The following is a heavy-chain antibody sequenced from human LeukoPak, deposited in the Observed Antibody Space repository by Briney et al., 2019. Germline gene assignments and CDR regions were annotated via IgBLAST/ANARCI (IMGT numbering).Heavy chain of an antibody. D-gene: IGHD3-10*01. CDR1: GYTFTDYY. CDR2: VNPKTGVT. Sequence: ASVKVSCKASGYTFTDYYIHWVRQAPGQGLEWMGWVNPKTGVTKYAQKFQGWATMTRDTSINTAYVDLSGLRSDDRAVYYCAREEWFGASTEFDYWGQGTLVTVSS. V-gene: IGHV1-2*04. J-gene: IGHJ4*02. CDR3: AREEWFGASTEFDY.